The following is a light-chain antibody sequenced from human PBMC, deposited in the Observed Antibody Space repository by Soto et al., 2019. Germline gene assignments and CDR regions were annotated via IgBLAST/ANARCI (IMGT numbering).Light chain of an antibody. CDR3: QQYNSYWT. V-gene: IGKV1-5*03. CDR1: KSISAW. CDR2: KAS. Sequence: DIQMTQSPSTLSASVGDRVTITCRASKSISAWLAWFQQKPWKATKLLIYKASILESGVPSRFSGSGSGTEYTLTISSLKPDDVATYYWQQYNSYWTFGPGTRVEIK. J-gene: IGKJ1*01.